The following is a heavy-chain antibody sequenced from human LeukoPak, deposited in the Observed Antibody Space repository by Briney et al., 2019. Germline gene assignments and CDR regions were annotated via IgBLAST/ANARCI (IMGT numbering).Heavy chain of an antibody. CDR1: GFTFSSYG. D-gene: IGHD3-10*01. Sequence: GGSLRLSCAASGFTFSSYGMSWVRQAPGKGLEWVSAISGSGGSTYYADSVKGRFTISRDNSKNTLYLQMNSLRAEDTAVYYCARDRLLWFGEDYYYYYMDVWGKGTTVTVSS. CDR2: ISGSGGST. CDR3: ARDRLLWFGEDYYYYYMDV. V-gene: IGHV3-23*01. J-gene: IGHJ6*03.